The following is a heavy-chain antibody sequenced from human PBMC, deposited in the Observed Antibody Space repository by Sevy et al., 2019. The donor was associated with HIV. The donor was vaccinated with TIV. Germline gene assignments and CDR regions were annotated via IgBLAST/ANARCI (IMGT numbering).Heavy chain of an antibody. CDR3: ARGPLRYCSSSSCYEGDNYYYGMDV. D-gene: IGHD2-2*01. Sequence: GSLRLSCAASGFTFSNYGIHWVRQAPGKGLEWVAVIRYDGSNKYYEDSVKGRFTISRDNSKNTLYLQINSLRAEDTAVYYCARGPLRYCSSSSCYEGDNYYYGMDVWGQGTTVTISS. V-gene: IGHV3-33*01. J-gene: IGHJ6*02. CDR1: GFTFSNYG. CDR2: IRYDGSNK.